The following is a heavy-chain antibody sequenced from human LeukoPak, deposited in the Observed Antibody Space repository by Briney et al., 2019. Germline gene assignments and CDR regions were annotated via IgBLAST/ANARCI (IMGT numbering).Heavy chain of an antibody. CDR3: ARMMQWLDPFDY. CDR2: ISSESAYI. V-gene: IGHV3-21*01. Sequence: GGSLRLSCAASGFTFSSHSMNWVRQAPGKGLEWVSSISSESAYIFYADSVKGRFTISRDNAKNSLFLQMNSLRAEGTVVYYCARMMQWLDPFDYWGQGTLVTVSS. D-gene: IGHD6-19*01. CDR1: GFTFSSHS. J-gene: IGHJ4*02.